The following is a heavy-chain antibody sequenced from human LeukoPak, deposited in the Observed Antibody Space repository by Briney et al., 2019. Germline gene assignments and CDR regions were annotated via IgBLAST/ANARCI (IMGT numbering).Heavy chain of an antibody. V-gene: IGHV3-74*01. CDR3: AKGDYYDPKFDY. Sequence: PGGSLRLSCAASGFTFSSYWMHWVRHPPGKGLVWVSRINSDGSITSYADSVKGRFTIFRDNAKNTLFLQMNSLRAEDTAVYYCAKGDYYDPKFDYWGQGTLVTVSS. J-gene: IGHJ4*02. CDR1: GFTFSSYW. CDR2: INSDGSIT. D-gene: IGHD3-22*01.